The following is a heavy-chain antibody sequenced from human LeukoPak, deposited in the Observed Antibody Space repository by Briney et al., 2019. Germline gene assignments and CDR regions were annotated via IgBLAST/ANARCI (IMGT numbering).Heavy chain of an antibody. J-gene: IGHJ4*02. D-gene: IGHD6-6*01. V-gene: IGHV4-34*01. CDR3: ARASSSSGLIGTF. Sequence: SETLSLTCAVYGGSFSGYYWSWLRQPPGKGLEWIGEINHSGSTNYNPSLKSRVTISVDTSKNQFSLKLSSVTAADTAVYYCARASSSSGLIGTFWGQGTLVTVSS. CDR2: INHSGST. CDR1: GGSFSGYY.